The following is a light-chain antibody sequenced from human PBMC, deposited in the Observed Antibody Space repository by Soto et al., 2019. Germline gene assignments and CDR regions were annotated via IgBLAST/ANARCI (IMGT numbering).Light chain of an antibody. Sequence: EIVLTQSPGTLPLSPGERATLSCRASQSVSSSYLAWYQQKPGQAPRLLIYGASSRATGIPDRFSGSGSGTDFTLTISRLEPEDFAVYYCQQQGSFGQGTKLEIK. CDR2: GAS. J-gene: IGKJ2*01. V-gene: IGKV3-20*01. CDR1: QSVSSSY. CDR3: QQQGS.